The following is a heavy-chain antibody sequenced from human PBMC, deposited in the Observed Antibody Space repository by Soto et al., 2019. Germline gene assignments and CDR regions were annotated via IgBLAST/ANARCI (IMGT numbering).Heavy chain of an antibody. CDR3: ATAEVDY. V-gene: IGHV3-74*01. Sequence: PGGSLRLSCAASGFNFGNNWMHWVRQAPGKGLEWVSRMNSDGRTTNYADSVKGRFTVSRDNAKNTLYLQMNSLRAEDTAVYYCATAEVDYWGPGTLGTV. CDR2: MNSDGRTT. CDR1: GFNFGNNW. J-gene: IGHJ4*02.